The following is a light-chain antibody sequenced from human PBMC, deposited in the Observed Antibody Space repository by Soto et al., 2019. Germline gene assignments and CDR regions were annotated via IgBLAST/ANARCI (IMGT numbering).Light chain of an antibody. CDR1: QAITTY. CDR2: AAS. CDR3: QKYNSGTAWT. J-gene: IGKJ1*01. V-gene: IGKV1-27*01. Sequence: DIQMTQSPSSLSASVGDRVTITCRATQAITTYVAWYQQKPGKVPNLLIYAASTLQSGVPSRFSGGGSGTDFTLTISSLQPEDVATYYCQKYNSGTAWTFGQGTKVEI.